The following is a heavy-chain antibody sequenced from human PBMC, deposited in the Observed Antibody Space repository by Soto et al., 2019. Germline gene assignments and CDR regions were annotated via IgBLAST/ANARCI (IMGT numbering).Heavy chain of an antibody. CDR3: XXXXXXXXXXSPEGSY. J-gene: IGHJ4*02. V-gene: IGHV1-18*01. CDR1: GYTFTSYG. CDR2: ISAYNGNT. Sequence: QVQLVQSGAEVKKPGASVKVSCKASGYTFTSYGISWVRQAPGQGLEWMGWISAYNGNTNYAQKLQGRVTMTTDTXXXXXXXXXXXXXXXXXXXXXXXXXXXXXXXXSPEGSYWGQGTLVTVSS.